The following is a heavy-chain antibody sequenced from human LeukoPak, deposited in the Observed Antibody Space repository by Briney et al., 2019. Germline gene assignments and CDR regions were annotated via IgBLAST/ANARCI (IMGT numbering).Heavy chain of an antibody. CDR2: ISSSGSTI. CDR3: ARGPLYGDYVHYSDY. J-gene: IGHJ4*02. Sequence: GGSLRLSCAASGFTFSSYEMNWVRQAPGKGLEWVSYISSSGSTIYYADSVKGRFTISRDNSKNTLYLQMNSLRAEDTAVYYCARGPLYGDYVHYSDYWGQGTLVTVSS. CDR1: GFTFSSYE. D-gene: IGHD4-17*01. V-gene: IGHV3-48*03.